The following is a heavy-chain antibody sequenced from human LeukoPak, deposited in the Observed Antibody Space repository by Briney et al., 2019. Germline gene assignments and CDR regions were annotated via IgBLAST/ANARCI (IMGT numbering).Heavy chain of an antibody. D-gene: IGHD1-26*01. CDR1: GYTFTSYA. CDR2: IIPIFGTA. J-gene: IGHJ6*03. Sequence: ASVKVSCKASGYTFTSYAISWVRQAPGQGLEWMGGIIPIFGTANYAQKFQGRVTITADESTSTAYMELSSLRSEDTAVYYCARSATLLYYYYYMDVWGKGTTVTVSS. V-gene: IGHV1-69*13. CDR3: ARSATLLYYYYYMDV.